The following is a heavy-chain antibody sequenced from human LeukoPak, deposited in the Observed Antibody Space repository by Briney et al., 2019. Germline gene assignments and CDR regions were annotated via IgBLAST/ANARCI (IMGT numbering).Heavy chain of an antibody. D-gene: IGHD6-19*01. CDR3: ARAQGYSSGWDFQH. CDR2: IYYSGST. J-gene: IGHJ1*01. Sequence: PSETLSLTCAVSGYSISSSNWWGWIRQPPGKGLEWIGYIYYSGSTNYNPSLKSRVTISVDASKNQFSLKMSSMTAADTAVYYCARAQGYSSGWDFQHWGQGTLVTVSS. CDR1: GYSISSSNW. V-gene: IGHV4-28*03.